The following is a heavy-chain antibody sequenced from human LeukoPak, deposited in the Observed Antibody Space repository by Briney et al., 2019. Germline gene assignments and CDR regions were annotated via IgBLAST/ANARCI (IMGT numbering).Heavy chain of an antibody. J-gene: IGHJ4*02. Sequence: PETLSLTCTVSRGSISSYYCSWIRHPPGNGLEWIGYSHYTGRTNYNPSLKSRVTISVDTSKSQFSLKLDSVPAADTAVYYCASSGYLPQTFDYWGQGALVTVSS. CDR2: SHYTGRT. D-gene: IGHD3-22*01. CDR3: ASSGYLPQTFDY. V-gene: IGHV4-59*01. CDR1: RGSISSYY.